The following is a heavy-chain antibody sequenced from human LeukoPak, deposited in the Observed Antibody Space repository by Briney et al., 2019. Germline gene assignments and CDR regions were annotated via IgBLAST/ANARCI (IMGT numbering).Heavy chain of an antibody. J-gene: IGHJ4*02. CDR1: GYTFTSYG. CDR3: ARVDSPNFYYATHPPDY. V-gene: IGHV1-18*01. D-gene: IGHD3-10*01. Sequence: ASVKVSCKASGYTFTSYGISWVRQAPGQGLEWMGWISAYNGNTNYAQKLQGRVTMTTDTSTSTAYMELRSLRSDGTAVYYCARVDSPNFYYATHPPDYWGQGTLVTVSS. CDR2: ISAYNGNT.